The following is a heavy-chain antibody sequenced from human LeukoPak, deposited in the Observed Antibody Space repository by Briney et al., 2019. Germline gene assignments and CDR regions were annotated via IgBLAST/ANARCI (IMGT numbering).Heavy chain of an antibody. CDR1: GYTFTNYD. D-gene: IGHD2-2*01. CDR3: ARVKGDIVVVLDP. J-gene: IGHJ5*02. CDR2: MNPNSGYT. V-gene: IGHV1-8*01. Sequence: ASVQVSCKASGYTFTNYDINWVRQAPGQGLEWMGWMNPNSGYTSYAQNFQGRISMTRNTSITTAYVELSSLRSDDTAVYYCARVKGDIVVVLDPWGQGTLVTVSS.